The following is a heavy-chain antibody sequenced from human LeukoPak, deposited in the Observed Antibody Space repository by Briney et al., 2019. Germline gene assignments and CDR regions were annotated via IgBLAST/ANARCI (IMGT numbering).Heavy chain of an antibody. V-gene: IGHV3-7*05. CDR1: GFTFSNYW. CDR2: IKLDGREK. D-gene: IGHD6-19*01. Sequence: GGSLRLSCAASGFTFSNYWMSWVRQAPGKGLEWVANIKLDGREKYYVDSVKGRFTISRDNAQNSLYLQMNSLRADDTAMYYCARGGTVTGRFESWGQGTLVTVSS. CDR3: ARGGTVTGRFES. J-gene: IGHJ4*02.